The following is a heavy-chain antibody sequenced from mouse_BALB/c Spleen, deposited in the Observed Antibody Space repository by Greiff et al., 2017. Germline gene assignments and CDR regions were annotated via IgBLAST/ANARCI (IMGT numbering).Heavy chain of an antibody. CDR2: IDTSDSYT. J-gene: IGHJ4*01. Sequence: QVPLQQPGAELVMPGASVKMSCKASGYTFTDYWMHWVKQRPGQGLEWIGAIDTSDSYTSYNQKFKGKATLTVDESSSTAYMQLSSLTSEDSAVYYCARCYRYDGRAMDYWGQGTSVTVSS. CDR3: ARCYRYDGRAMDY. V-gene: IGHV1-69*01. CDR1: GYTFTDYW. D-gene: IGHD2-14*01.